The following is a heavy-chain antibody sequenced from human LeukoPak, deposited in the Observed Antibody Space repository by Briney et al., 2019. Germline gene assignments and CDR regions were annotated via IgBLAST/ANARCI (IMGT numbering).Heavy chain of an antibody. CDR2: IKQDGSEK. J-gene: IGHJ6*02. V-gene: IGHV3-7*03. D-gene: IGHD3-3*01. Sequence: GGSPRLSCAASGFTFRSYWMSWVRQAPGKGLEWVANIKQDGSEKYYVDSVKGRFTISSDNAKNSLYLQMNSLRAEDTAVYYCARDRRDDFWSGYSSPTYYYYGMDVWGQGTTVTVSS. CDR1: GFTFRSYW. CDR3: ARDRRDDFWSGYSSPTYYYYGMDV.